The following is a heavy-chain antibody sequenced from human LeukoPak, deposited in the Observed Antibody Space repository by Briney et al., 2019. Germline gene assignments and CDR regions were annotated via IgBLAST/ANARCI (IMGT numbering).Heavy chain of an antibody. V-gene: IGHV3-23*01. CDR3: AKGNSGSYYDYYYGMDV. CDR1: GFTFSSYA. Sequence: GGSLRLSCAASGFTFSSYAMSWVRQAPGKGLEWVSAISGSGGSTYYADSVKGRFTISRDNSKNTLYLQMNSLRAEDTAVYYCAKGNSGSYYDYYYGMDVWGQGTTVTVPS. CDR2: ISGSGGST. D-gene: IGHD1-26*01. J-gene: IGHJ6*02.